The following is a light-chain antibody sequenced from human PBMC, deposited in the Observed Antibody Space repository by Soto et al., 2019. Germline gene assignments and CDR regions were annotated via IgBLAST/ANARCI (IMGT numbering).Light chain of an antibody. Sequence: DIQMTQSPSSLSASVGDRVTITCRASQSISSSLNWYQQKPGKAPDLLIYAASNLQSGVPSRFSGSGSGTDFTLTLSSMQPEDVATYYCQQSYSSPQMYTFGQGTKLEIK. CDR2: AAS. V-gene: IGKV1-39*01. CDR3: QQSYSSPQMYT. CDR1: QSISSS. J-gene: IGKJ2*01.